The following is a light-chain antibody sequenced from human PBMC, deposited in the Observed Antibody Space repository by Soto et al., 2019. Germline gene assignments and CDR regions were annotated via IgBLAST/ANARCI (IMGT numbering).Light chain of an antibody. CDR2: GNS. V-gene: IGLV1-40*01. Sequence: SVLTRPPSVSGAPGQSFTISCTGSSSNIGAGYDVHGYQQLPGTAPKLLIYGNSNRPSGVPDRFSGSKSGTSASLAITGLQAEDEADYYCQSYDISLSGSVFGGGTKLTVL. CDR1: SSNIGAGYD. J-gene: IGLJ3*02. CDR3: QSYDISLSGSV.